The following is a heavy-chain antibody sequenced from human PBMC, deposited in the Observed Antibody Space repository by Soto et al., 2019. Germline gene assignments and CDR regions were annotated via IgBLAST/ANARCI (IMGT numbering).Heavy chain of an antibody. V-gene: IGHV1-18*01. CDR1: GYTFTSYG. CDR2: ISAYNGNT. J-gene: IGHJ5*02. Sequence: QVQLVQSGAEVKKPGASVKVSCKASGYTFTSYGISWVRQAPGQGLEWMGWISAYNGNTNYAQKLQGRVTMTTDTATSTAYMERRSLRSDDTAMYYCARVEGYCSGGSCYGWFDPWGQGTLVTVSS. CDR3: ARVEGYCSGGSCYGWFDP. D-gene: IGHD2-15*01.